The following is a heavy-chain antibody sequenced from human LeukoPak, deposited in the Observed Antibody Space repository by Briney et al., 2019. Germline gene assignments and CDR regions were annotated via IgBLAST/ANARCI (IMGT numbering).Heavy chain of an antibody. D-gene: IGHD2-8*01. J-gene: IGHJ3*02. V-gene: IGHV3-66*01. CDR3: ARNGPPDI. Sequence: GALRLSCTASRFTVSSNYMSWVRQAPGKGLEYVSVIYTGGNTDYADSVKGRFTISRDNSKNTLYLQMNNLRAEDTAVYYCARNGPPDIWGQGTMVTVSS. CDR1: RFTVSSNY. CDR2: IYTGGNT.